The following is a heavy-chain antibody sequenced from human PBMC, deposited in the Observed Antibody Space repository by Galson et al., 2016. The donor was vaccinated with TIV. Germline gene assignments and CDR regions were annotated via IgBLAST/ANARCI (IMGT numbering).Heavy chain of an antibody. CDR3: ARGGDGYNSRSLDALDI. CDR1: DAFIRSGSYY. Sequence: TLSLTCSVSDAFIRSGSYYWTWIRQPAGKGLEWLGRIYTSGSTDYNPSVKSRVTISIDSSNNHFSLKLNSVTAADTAVYFCARGGDGYNSRSLDALDIWGQGTMATVAS. J-gene: IGHJ3*02. V-gene: IGHV4-61*02. CDR2: IYTSGST. D-gene: IGHD5-24*01.